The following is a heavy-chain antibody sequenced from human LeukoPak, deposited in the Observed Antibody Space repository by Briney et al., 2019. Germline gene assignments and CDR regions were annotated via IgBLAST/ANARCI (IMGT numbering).Heavy chain of an antibody. CDR1: GFSFSSYA. Sequence: GGSLRLSCAASGFSFSSYAMSWVRQAPGKGLEWVSVISESGGSTYYADSVKGRFTVSRDNSKNTLSLQMNSLRAEDTAVYYCARAAPDYSDTSGYFQDDAFDIWGQGTRITVSS. CDR2: ISESGGST. J-gene: IGHJ3*02. D-gene: IGHD3-22*01. CDR3: ARAAPDYSDTSGYFQDDAFDI. V-gene: IGHV3-23*01.